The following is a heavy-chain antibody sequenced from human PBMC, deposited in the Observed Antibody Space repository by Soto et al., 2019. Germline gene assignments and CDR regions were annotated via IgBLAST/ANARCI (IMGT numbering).Heavy chain of an antibody. CDR1: GGSISSYY. CDR2: IYYSGST. J-gene: IGHJ1*01. CDR3: ARDQDYGDFEYFQH. V-gene: IGHV4-59*01. D-gene: IGHD4-17*01. Sequence: SETLSLTCTVSGGSISSYYWSWIRQPPGKGLEWIGYIYYSGSTNYNPSLKSRVTISVDTSKNQFSLKLSSVTAAGTAVYYCARDQDYGDFEYFQHWGQGTLVTVSS.